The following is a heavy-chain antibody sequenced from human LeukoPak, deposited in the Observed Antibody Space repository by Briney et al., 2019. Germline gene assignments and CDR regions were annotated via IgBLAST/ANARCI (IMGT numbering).Heavy chain of an antibody. D-gene: IGHD6-6*01. CDR2: IYSGGSGVTT. V-gene: IGHV3-53*01. CDR3: ARESPDRPGFDH. Sequence: PGGSLRLSCEASGVTVNSNYMNWVRQAPGQGLEWVSVIYSGGSGVTTYYADSVKGRFAISRDSSKNTLYLQMNSLRAEDTAVYYCARESPDRPGFDHWGQGTLVTVSS. J-gene: IGHJ4*02. CDR1: GVTVNSNY.